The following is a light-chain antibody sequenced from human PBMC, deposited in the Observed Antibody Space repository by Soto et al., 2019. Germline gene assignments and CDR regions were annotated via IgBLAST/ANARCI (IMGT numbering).Light chain of an antibody. CDR3: QQNNKWPPVT. CDR1: QTISND. V-gene: IGKV3-15*01. CDR2: GAS. Sequence: EVVMSQSPASLSVYTREGVTLSCRASQTISNDLAWYQQKPGQAPRLLIYGASTRATGVPARFSGGGSGTEFTLTISSLQSEDFAFYYCQQNNKWPPVTFGGGTKWIS. J-gene: IGKJ4*01.